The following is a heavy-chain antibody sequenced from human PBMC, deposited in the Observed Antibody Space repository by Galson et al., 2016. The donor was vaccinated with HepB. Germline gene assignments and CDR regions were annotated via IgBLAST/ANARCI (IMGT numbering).Heavy chain of an antibody. CDR2: MYSDGRT. V-gene: IGHV3-53*01. Sequence: SLRLSCAVSGFSVSDNYMSWVRQAPGQGLEWVSLMYSDGRTHYADSATGRFTISRDNSKNTVFLQMKRLRAEDSAVYFCYSRLGYCRGETCFGRYWGQGTLVTVSA. D-gene: IGHD2-15*01. J-gene: IGHJ4*02. CDR3: YSRLGYCRGETCFGRY. CDR1: GFSVSDNY.